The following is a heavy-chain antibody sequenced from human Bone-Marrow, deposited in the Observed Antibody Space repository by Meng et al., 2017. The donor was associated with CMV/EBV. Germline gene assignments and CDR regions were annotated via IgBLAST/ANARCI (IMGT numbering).Heavy chain of an antibody. CDR2: IRYDGSNK. V-gene: IGHV3-30*02. J-gene: IGHJ6*02. D-gene: IGHD1-1*01. CDR1: GFTFSSYG. Sequence: GGSLRLSCAASGFTFSSYGMHWVRQAPGKGLEWVAFIRYDGSNKYYADSVKGRFTISRDNSKNTLYLQMNSLRAEDTAVYYCAKDQLEYYYGKDVWGQGTTVTVSS. CDR3: AKDQLEYYYGKDV.